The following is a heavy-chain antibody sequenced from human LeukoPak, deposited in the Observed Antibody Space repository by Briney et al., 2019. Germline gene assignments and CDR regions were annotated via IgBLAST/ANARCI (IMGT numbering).Heavy chain of an antibody. CDR1: GFTFSSYA. CDR2: ISYDGSNK. J-gene: IGHJ6*03. D-gene: IGHD3-22*01. CDR3: AAGNYYDSCGYYYGYYYMDV. Sequence: GGSLRLSCTASGFTFSSYAMSWVRQAPGKGLEWVAVISYDGSNKYYADSVKGRFTISRDNSKNTLYLQMNSLRAEDTAVYYCAAGNYYDSCGYYYGYYYMDVWGKGTTVTISS. V-gene: IGHV3-30*03.